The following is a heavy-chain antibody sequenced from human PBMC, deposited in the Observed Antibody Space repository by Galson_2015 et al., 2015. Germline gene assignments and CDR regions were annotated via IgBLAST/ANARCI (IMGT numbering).Heavy chain of an antibody. D-gene: IGHD4-11*01. CDR3: ARDPSPDDHSNYGD. CDR1: GFTFSSYS. V-gene: IGHV3-21*01. CDR2: ISSSSSYI. J-gene: IGHJ4*02. Sequence: SLRLSCAASGFTFSSYSMNWVRQAPGKGLEWVSSISSSSSYIYYADSVKGRFTISRDNAKNSLYLQMNSLRAEDTAVYYCARDPSPDDHSNYGDWGQGTLVTVSS.